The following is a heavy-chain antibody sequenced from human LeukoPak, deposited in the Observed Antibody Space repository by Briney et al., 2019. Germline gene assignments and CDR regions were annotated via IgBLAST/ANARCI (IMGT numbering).Heavy chain of an antibody. J-gene: IGHJ4*02. V-gene: IGHV3-48*03. D-gene: IGHD1-26*01. CDR3: VKVSGSRPGPDY. CDR2: ISSSGSSI. Sequence: PGGSLRLSCAASGFTFSSYELNWVRQTPGKGLEWVSYISSSGSSIYYADSVKGRFTISRDNAKNSLYLQMNSLRAEDTAVYYCVKVSGSRPGPDYWGQGTLVTVSS. CDR1: GFTFSSYE.